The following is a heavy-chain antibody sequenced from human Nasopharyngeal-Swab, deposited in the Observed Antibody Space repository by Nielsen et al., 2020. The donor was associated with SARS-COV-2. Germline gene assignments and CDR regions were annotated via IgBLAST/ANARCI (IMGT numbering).Heavy chain of an antibody. Sequence: GESLKISCAASGFTFSSYAMSWVRQAPGKGLEWVSAISGRGGSKYYADSVKGRFTISRDNSKNTLYLQMNSLRAEDTAVYYCARGTGTPFDYWGQGTLVTVSS. J-gene: IGHJ4*02. D-gene: IGHD2-8*02. CDR1: GFTFSSYA. CDR3: ARGTGTPFDY. CDR2: ISGRGGSK. V-gene: IGHV3-23*01.